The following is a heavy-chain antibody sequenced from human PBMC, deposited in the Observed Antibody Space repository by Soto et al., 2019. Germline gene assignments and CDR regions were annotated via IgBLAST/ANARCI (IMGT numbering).Heavy chain of an antibody. J-gene: IGHJ6*02. CDR3: ARDRLGCSGGGCYSGYYGMDV. D-gene: IGHD2-15*01. CDR2: ISSSSVTI. V-gene: IGHV3-48*02. CDR1: GFTFSTYS. Sequence: EVQLVESGGGLVQPGGSLRLSCAASGFTFSTYSLNWVRQAPGKGLGWVSYISSSSVTINYADSVKARFTISRDNAKNSLYLQMNSLRDEDTAVYYCARDRLGCSGGGCYSGYYGMDVWGQGTTVTVSS.